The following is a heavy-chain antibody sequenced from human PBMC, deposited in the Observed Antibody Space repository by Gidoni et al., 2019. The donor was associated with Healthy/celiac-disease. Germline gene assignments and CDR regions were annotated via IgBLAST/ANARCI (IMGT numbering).Heavy chain of an antibody. V-gene: IGHV1-69*04. CDR2: IIPILGIA. D-gene: IGHD6-13*01. CDR1: GGTFSSYA. Sequence: QVQLVQSGAEVKKPGSSVKVSCKASGGTFSSYAISWVRQAPGQGLEWMGRIIPILGIANYAQKFQGRVTITADKSTSTAYMELSSLRSEDTAVYYCARPGYSSSWAPDYWGQGTLVTVSS. CDR3: ARPGYSSSWAPDY. J-gene: IGHJ4*02.